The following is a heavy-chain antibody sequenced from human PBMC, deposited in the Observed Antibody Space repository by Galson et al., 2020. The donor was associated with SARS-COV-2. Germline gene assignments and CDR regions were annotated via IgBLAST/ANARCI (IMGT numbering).Heavy chain of an antibody. V-gene: IGHV2-5*01. CDR3: ARQYYYDSPDAFDI. J-gene: IGHJ3*02. CDR2: TYWSDDK. CDR1: GDSLRTSGVG. D-gene: IGHD3-22*01. Sequence: SGPTLLQLTHPLTLTCTFPGDSLRTSGVGGGWMRQRPGKALEWLAVTYWSDDKRYSTSLKSRPTITKDTSKKQVVLTMTNMYPVDTATYYCARQYYYDSPDAFDIWRQGTKVTVSS.